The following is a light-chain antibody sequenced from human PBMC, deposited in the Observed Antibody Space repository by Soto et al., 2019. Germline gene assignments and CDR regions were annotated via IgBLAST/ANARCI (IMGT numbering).Light chain of an antibody. CDR3: QQYNNWPLT. Sequence: EIVMTQSPATLSVSLGDRANLSCRASLSVSSNLAWYQQKPGQAPRLLIYGASTRATGVPARFSGSGSGTEFTLTINSLQSEDFAVYYCQQYNNWPLTFGGGTKVDIK. V-gene: IGKV3-15*01. CDR2: GAS. CDR1: LSVSSN. J-gene: IGKJ4*01.